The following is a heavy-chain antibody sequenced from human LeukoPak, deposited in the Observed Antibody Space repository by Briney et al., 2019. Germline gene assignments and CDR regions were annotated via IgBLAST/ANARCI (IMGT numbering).Heavy chain of an antibody. CDR2: IIPIFGTA. Sequence: ASVKVSCKASGGTFSSYAISWVRQAPGQGLEWTGGIIPIFGTANYTQKFQGRVTITADKSTSTAYMELSSLRSEDTAVYYCARGQGPYYYDSTDAFDIWGQGTMVTVSS. D-gene: IGHD3-22*01. CDR3: ARGQGPYYYDSTDAFDI. J-gene: IGHJ3*02. V-gene: IGHV1-69*06. CDR1: GGTFSSYA.